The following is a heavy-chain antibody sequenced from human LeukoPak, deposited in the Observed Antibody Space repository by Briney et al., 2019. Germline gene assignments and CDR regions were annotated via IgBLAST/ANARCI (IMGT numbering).Heavy chain of an antibody. J-gene: IGHJ4*02. CDR1: GYTLTELS. D-gene: IGHD3-22*01. V-gene: IGHV1-24*01. Sequence: ASVKVSCKVSGYTLTELSMHWVRQAPGKGLEWMGGFDPEDGEAIYAQKFQGRVTMTEDTSTDTAYMELSSLRSEDMAVYYCATLYGMYYYDSSGYPNFDYWGQGTLVTVSS. CDR3: ATLYGMYYYDSSGYPNFDY. CDR2: FDPEDGEA.